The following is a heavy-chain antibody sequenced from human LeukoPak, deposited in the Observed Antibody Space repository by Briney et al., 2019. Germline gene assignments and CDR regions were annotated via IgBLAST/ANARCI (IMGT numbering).Heavy chain of an antibody. CDR1: GFTFGAYA. J-gene: IGHJ3*02. CDR3: AKLEVVPDPWADALDI. V-gene: IGHV3-43*02. D-gene: IGHD3-22*01. CDR2: ISGHGGTT. Sequence: GGSLRLSGVASGFTFGAYAMHWVRQAPGKGLEWVSFISGHGGTTYYVDSVKGRFAISRDNTNNSLYLEMNSLTTEDTALYYCAKLEVVPDPWADALDIWGQGTMVTVSS.